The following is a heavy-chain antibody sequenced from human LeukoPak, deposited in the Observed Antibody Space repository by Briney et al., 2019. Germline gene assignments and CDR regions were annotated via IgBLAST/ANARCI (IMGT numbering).Heavy chain of an antibody. CDR1: GLAFSSYA. CDR3: AKVPLTWLVRDYYYMDV. V-gene: IGHV3-23*01. D-gene: IGHD2-21*01. CDR2: ISGSGGST. J-gene: IGHJ6*03. Sequence: GGSLRLSCAASGLAFSSYAMSWVRQAPGKGLEWVSGISGSGGSTYYADSGKGRFTISRDNSNNTLYLQMNSLRAEDTAVYYCAKVPLTWLVRDYYYMDVWGKGTTVTVSS.